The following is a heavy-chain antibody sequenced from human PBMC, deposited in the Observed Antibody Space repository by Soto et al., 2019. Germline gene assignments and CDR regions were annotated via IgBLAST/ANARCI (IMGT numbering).Heavy chain of an antibody. D-gene: IGHD2-21*02. CDR2: IYMNGNT. J-gene: IGHJ3*02. CDR3: ARDRGVVTAIDAFDI. CDR1: GGSIGLYY. V-gene: IGHV4-4*07. Sequence: SETLSLTCTGSGGSIGLYYWSWIRQPAGKGLEWIGRIYMNGNTNYNPSFRSRVTMSVDTSKNQLSLRLTSMTAADTAVYYCARDRGVVTAIDAFDIWGQGTMVTVSS.